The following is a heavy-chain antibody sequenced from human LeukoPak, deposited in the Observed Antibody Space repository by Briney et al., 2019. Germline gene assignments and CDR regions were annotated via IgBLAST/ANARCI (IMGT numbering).Heavy chain of an antibody. CDR2: IYYSGST. CDR3: ARAGAYCSSTSCLGIWFDP. Sequence: PSETLSLTCTVSGGSISSSSYYWGWIRQPPGKGLEWIGSIYYSGSTYYNPSLKSRATISVDTSKNQFSLKLSSVAAADTAVYYCARAGAYCSSTSCLGIWFDPWGQGTLVTVSS. D-gene: IGHD2-2*01. V-gene: IGHV4-39*01. CDR1: GGSISSSSYY. J-gene: IGHJ5*02.